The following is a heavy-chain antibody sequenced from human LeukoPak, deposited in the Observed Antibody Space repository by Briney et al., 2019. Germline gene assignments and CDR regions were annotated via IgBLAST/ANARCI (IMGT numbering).Heavy chain of an antibody. CDR2: MNPNSGNT. J-gene: IGHJ6*03. V-gene: IGHV1-8*01. Sequence: ASVKVSCKASGYTFTSYDIDWLRQASGQGLEWMGWMNPNSGNTGYAQKFQGRFTMTWDTSITTAYMELSSLRSEDTAVYYCATAYCSSTSCYTDYYYYYYMDVWGKGTTVTVSS. CDR1: GYTFTSYD. D-gene: IGHD2-2*02. CDR3: ATAYCSSTSCYTDYYYYYYMDV.